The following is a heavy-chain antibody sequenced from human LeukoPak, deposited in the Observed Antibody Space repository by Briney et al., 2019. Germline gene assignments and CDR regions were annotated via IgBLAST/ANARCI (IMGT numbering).Heavy chain of an antibody. D-gene: IGHD2-15*01. CDR3: AKDLIGWSFDY. J-gene: IGHJ4*02. CDR2: IGSDVRT. Sequence: PGGSLRLSCAASGFTFSSYAMSSVRQAPGKGLEWVSGIGSDVRTHYADSVKGRFTISRDNSKNTMYLQMNSLRAEDTAVYYCAKDLIGWSFDYWGQGTLVTVSS. V-gene: IGHV3-23*01. CDR1: GFTFSSYA.